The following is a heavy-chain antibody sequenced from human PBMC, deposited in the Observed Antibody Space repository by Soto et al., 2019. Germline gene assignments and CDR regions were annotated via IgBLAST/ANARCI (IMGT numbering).Heavy chain of an antibody. CDR3: ARQESGTARPDY. CDR2: IYPTDSDV. Sequence: PGESLKISCKASGYSFTTYWIGWVRQMPGKGLEWMGIIYPTDSDVRYSPSFQGQVTMSADKSISTAYLQWSSLKASDTAMYYCARQESGTARPDYWGQGTLVTVSS. V-gene: IGHV5-51*01. J-gene: IGHJ4*02. CDR1: GYSFTTYW. D-gene: IGHD1-26*01.